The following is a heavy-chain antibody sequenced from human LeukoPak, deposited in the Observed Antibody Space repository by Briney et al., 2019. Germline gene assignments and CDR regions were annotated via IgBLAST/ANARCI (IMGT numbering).Heavy chain of an antibody. Sequence: SETLSLTCAVYGGSFSGYYWSWIRQPAGKGLEWIGRIYASGSTTYNPSLKSRVTMAVDTSKTQFSLKLSSVTAADTAVYYCARDSGTTGEVKFDPWGQGTLVTVSA. CDR3: ARDSGTTGEVKFDP. J-gene: IGHJ5*02. CDR2: IYASGST. CDR1: GGSFSGYY. D-gene: IGHD3-10*01. V-gene: IGHV4-4*07.